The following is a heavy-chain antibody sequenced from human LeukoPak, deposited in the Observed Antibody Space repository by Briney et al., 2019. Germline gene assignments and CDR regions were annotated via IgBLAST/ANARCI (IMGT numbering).Heavy chain of an antibody. Sequence: ASVTVSCKASGFIFTGYYMHWVRQAPGQGLEWMGWINPNSGGTKYAQKFQGRVTMTRDTSITTAYMDLSRLRSDDTAVYYCARDNIVVVPAATAPRKVRGYFDYWGQGTLVTVSS. CDR1: GFIFTGYY. D-gene: IGHD2-2*01. J-gene: IGHJ4*02. CDR2: INPNSGGT. CDR3: ARDNIVVVPAATAPRKVRGYFDY. V-gene: IGHV1-2*02.